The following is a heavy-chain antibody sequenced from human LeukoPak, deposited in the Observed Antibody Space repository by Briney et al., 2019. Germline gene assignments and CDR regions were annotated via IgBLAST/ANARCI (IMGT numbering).Heavy chain of an antibody. CDR2: ISCDGSNK. CDR3: ASNGDYGSFDY. V-gene: IGHV3-30*03. D-gene: IGHD4-17*01. CDR1: GFTFSSYG. J-gene: IGHJ4*02. Sequence: GGSLRLSCAASGFTFSSYGMHWVRQAPGKGLEWVAVISCDGSNKYYADSVKGRFTISRDNSKNTLYLQMNSLRAEDTAVYYCASNGDYGSFDYWGQGTLVTVSS.